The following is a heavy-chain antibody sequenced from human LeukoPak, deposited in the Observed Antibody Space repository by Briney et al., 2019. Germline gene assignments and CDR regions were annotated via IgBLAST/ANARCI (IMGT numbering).Heavy chain of an antibody. V-gene: IGHV1-8*01. D-gene: IGHD3-22*01. CDR1: GYTFTSYD. CDR3: ARPISGYYYAFDY. J-gene: IGHJ4*02. Sequence: GASVKVSCKASGYTFTSYDINWVRQATGRGLEWMGWMNPNSGNTGYAQKFQGRVTMTRNTSISTAYMELSSLRPEDTAVYYCARPISGYYYAFDYWGQGTLVTVSS. CDR2: MNPNSGNT.